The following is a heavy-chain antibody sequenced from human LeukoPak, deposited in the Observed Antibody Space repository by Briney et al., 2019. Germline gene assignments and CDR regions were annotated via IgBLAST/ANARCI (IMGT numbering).Heavy chain of an antibody. Sequence: PGGSLRLSCAASAFTFNNYAMSWVRQAPGKGLEWVSLIGGGGGVTYYADSVKGRFTISRDNAKNSLYLQMNSLRAEGTAVYYCARDRHYYDSSGYYYYFDYWGQGTLVTVSS. D-gene: IGHD3-22*01. V-gene: IGHV3-23*01. CDR1: AFTFNNYA. J-gene: IGHJ4*02. CDR3: ARDRHYYDSSGYYYYFDY. CDR2: IGGGGGVT.